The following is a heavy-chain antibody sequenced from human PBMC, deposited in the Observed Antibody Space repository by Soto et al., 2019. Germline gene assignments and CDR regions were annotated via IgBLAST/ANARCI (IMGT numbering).Heavy chain of an antibody. CDR3: ARVSRNYYLDY. Sequence: GGSLRLSCAASVFTFSDHYMDWGRPAPGKGLEWIGRTRNKAHSYTTEYAASVKGRFTISRDDSKKSLYLQMNSLKTDDTAVYYCARVSRNYYLDYWGQGTLVTVSS. D-gene: IGHD1-26*01. V-gene: IGHV3-72*01. J-gene: IGHJ4*02. CDR2: TRNKAHSYTT. CDR1: VFTFSDHY.